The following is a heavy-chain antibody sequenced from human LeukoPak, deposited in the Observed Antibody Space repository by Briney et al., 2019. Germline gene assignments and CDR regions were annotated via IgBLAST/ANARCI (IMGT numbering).Heavy chain of an antibody. V-gene: IGHV4-34*01. CDR1: GGSFSGYY. D-gene: IGHD1-20*01. CDR3: ARDTYNWNVDAFDP. J-gene: IGHJ5*02. CDR2: INHSGST. Sequence: EPSETLSFTCAVYGGSFSGYYWSWIRQPPGKGREWMGEINHSGSTDYNPSLKSRVTISIDKSKNHFSLKLTSVTAADTAIYYCARDTYNWNVDAFDPWGQGTLVTVSS.